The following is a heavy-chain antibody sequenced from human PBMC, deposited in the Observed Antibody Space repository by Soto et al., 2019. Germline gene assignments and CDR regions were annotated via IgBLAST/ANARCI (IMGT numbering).Heavy chain of an antibody. J-gene: IGHJ4*02. V-gene: IGHV1-2*02. D-gene: IGHD2-15*01. Sequence: QVQLVQSGAEVKKPGDSVKVSCKTSGYTFTDYYMHWVRQAPGQGFEWVGGINPKSGGPKYVPKFQGRVTVTRDTSTSTAYMKLNRLTSDDTAVYYCASEDCRNTNCLKGFDYWGQGTLVTVSS. CDR1: GYTFTDYY. CDR3: ASEDCRNTNCLKGFDY. CDR2: INPKSGGP.